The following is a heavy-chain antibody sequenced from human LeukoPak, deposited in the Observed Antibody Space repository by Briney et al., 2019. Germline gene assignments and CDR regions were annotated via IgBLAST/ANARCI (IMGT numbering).Heavy chain of an antibody. CDR3: AKDSRIMITFGGVIVTPHNDY. V-gene: IGHV3-30*04. CDR2: ISYDGSNK. D-gene: IGHD3-16*02. J-gene: IGHJ4*02. Sequence: GGSLRLSCAASGFTFSSYAMHWVRQAPGKGLEWVAVISYDGSNKYYADSVKGRFTISRDNSKNTLYLQMNSLRAEDTAVYYCAKDSRIMITFGGVIVTPHNDYWGQGTLVTVSS. CDR1: GFTFSSYA.